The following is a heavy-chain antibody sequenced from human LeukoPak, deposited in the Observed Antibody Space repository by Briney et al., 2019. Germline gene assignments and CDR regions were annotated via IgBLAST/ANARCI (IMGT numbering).Heavy chain of an antibody. Sequence: SETLSLTCTVSGGSISSYYWSWIRQPPGKGLEWIGYIHYSGSTNYNPSLKSRVTISVDTSKNQFSLKLTSVTAADTAVYYCARAYYYGSGSYGLDYWGQGTLVTVSS. CDR2: IHYSGST. J-gene: IGHJ4*02. CDR3: ARAYYYGSGSYGLDY. V-gene: IGHV4-59*01. D-gene: IGHD3-10*01. CDR1: GGSISSYY.